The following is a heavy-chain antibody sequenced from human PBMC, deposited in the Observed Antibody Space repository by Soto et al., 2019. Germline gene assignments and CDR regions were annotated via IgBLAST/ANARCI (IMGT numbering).Heavy chain of an antibody. Sequence: QVQLVQSGAEVKKPGSSVKVSCKASGGTFSSYAISWVRQAPGQGLEWMGGIIPIFGTANYAQKFQGRVTINAEESTRTAYKEVSRLRSEDTGVDYRGGGGKPAAAAGTDNRVDPWGQGTLVTVSS. V-gene: IGHV1-69*01. CDR3: GGGGKPAAAAGTDNRVDP. CDR2: IIPIFGTA. D-gene: IGHD6-13*01. CDR1: GGTFSSYA. J-gene: IGHJ5*02.